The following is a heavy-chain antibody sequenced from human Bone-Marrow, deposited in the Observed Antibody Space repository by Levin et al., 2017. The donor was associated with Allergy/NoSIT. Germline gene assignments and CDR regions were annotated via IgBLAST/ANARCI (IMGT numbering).Heavy chain of an antibody. D-gene: IGHD2-15*01. V-gene: IGHV3-72*01. CDR3: VRVQFGGYFDY. CDR1: GLNFSDHY. CDR2: SRDKANSYST. J-gene: IGHJ4*02. Sequence: GESLKISCVASGLNFSDHYMDWVRQAPGEGLEWVGRSRDKANSYSTSYAASVRGRFTVSRDDSRSSLYLQMSSLKTEDTAVYYCVRVQFGGYFDYWGQGALVTVSS.